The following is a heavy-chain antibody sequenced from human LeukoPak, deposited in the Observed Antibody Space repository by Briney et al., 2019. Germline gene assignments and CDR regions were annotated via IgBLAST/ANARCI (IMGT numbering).Heavy chain of an antibody. J-gene: IGHJ4*02. CDR3: ARGGRGYGSGSYQGSHRRPHFDY. CDR2: ISSSGSTI. V-gene: IGHV3-11*04. Sequence: PGGSLRLSCAASGFTFSDYYMSWIRQAPGKGLEWVSYISSSGSTIYYADSVKGRFTISRDNAKNSLYPQMNSLRAEDTAVYYCARGGRGYGSGSYQGSHRRPHFDYWGQGTLVTVSS. CDR1: GFTFSDYY. D-gene: IGHD3-10*01.